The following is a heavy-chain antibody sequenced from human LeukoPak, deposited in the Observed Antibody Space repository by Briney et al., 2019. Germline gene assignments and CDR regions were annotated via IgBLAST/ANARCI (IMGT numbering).Heavy chain of an antibody. CDR2: ISGSGADT. Sequence: PGGSLRLSCAASGFTLSSYAMSWVRQAPGKGLEWVSAISGSGADTYYTDSVKGRFTISRDNAKNSLYLQMNSLRAEDTAVYYCARGLLGALNLGDYWGQGTLVTVSS. D-gene: IGHD1-26*01. V-gene: IGHV3-23*01. CDR1: GFTLSSYA. J-gene: IGHJ4*02. CDR3: ARGLLGALNLGDY.